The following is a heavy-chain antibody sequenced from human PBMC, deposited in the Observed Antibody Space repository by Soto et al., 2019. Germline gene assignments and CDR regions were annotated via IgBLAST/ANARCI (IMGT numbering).Heavy chain of an antibody. V-gene: IGHV3-30*18. D-gene: IGHD2-2*01. J-gene: IGHJ4*02. CDR2: ISYDGSNK. CDR3: AKGKSGGLVVPDVIVD. CDR1: GFTFSSYG. Sequence: QVQLVESGGGVVQPGRSLRLSCAASGFTFSSYGMHWGRQAPGKGLEWVAVISYDGSNKYYADSVKGRFTISRDNSKNTLYLQMNSLRAEDTAVYYCAKGKSGGLVVPDVIVDWGQGTLVTVSS.